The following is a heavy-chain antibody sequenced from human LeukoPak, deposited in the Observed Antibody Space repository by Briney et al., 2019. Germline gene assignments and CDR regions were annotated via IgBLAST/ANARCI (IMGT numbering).Heavy chain of an antibody. CDR1: GYTFTSYY. Sequence: ASVKVSCKASGYTFTSYYMHWVRQAPGQGLEWMGGIIPIFGTANYAQKFQGRVTITADESTSTAYMELSSLRSEDTAVYYCARDRELLRRNWFDPWGQGTLVTVSS. CDR2: IIPIFGTA. D-gene: IGHD1-26*01. V-gene: IGHV1-69*13. J-gene: IGHJ5*02. CDR3: ARDRELLRRNWFDP.